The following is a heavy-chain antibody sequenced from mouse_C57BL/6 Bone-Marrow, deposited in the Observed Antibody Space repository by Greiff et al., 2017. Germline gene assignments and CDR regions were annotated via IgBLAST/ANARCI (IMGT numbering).Heavy chain of an antibody. Sequence: VKLVESGAELVRPGASVKLSCKASGYTFTDYYINWVKQRPGQGLEWIARIYPGSGNTYYNEKFKGKATLTAEKSSSTAYMQLSSLTSEDSAVYVCARFDCYGSIFAYWGQGTLVTVSA. V-gene: IGHV1-76*01. J-gene: IGHJ3*01. CDR3: ARFDCYGSIFAY. CDR2: IYPGSGNT. CDR1: GYTFTDYY. D-gene: IGHD1-1*01.